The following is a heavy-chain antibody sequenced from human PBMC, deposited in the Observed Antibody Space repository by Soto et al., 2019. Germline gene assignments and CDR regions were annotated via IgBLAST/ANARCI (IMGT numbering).Heavy chain of an antibody. CDR1: GFTFRNKV. V-gene: IGHV3-23*01. D-gene: IGHD2-8*01. J-gene: IGHJ4*02. CDR3: AKNGLDNSPSAIDS. Sequence: GGSLRLSCAASGFTFRNKVLSWVRQAPGKGLDCVSGITGSGRDTYYADSVKGRFTISRDNSKNMVFLQMNSLRAEDTALYYCAKNGLDNSPSAIDSWGPGTLVTVSS. CDR2: ITGSGRDT.